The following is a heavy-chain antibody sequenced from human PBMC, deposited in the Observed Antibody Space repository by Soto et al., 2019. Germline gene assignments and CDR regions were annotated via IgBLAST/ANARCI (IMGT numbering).Heavy chain of an antibody. CDR3: ARADGVGVVGP. J-gene: IGHJ5*02. CDR2: INAGNGNT. Sequence: QVQLVQSGAEEKKPGASVKVSCKASGYTFTSYAMHWVRQAPGQRLEWMGWINAGNGNTKYSQKFQGRVTITRDTSASTAYMELSSLRSEDAAVYYCARADGVGVVGPWGQGTLVTVSS. CDR1: GYTFTSYA. D-gene: IGHD2-2*01. V-gene: IGHV1-3*05.